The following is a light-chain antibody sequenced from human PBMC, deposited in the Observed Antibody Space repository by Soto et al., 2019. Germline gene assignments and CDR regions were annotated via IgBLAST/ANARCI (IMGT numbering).Light chain of an antibody. CDR1: QSVSSSY. V-gene: IGKV3-20*01. CDR3: RQYGSAPPYT. CDR2: GAS. J-gene: IGKJ2*01. Sequence: EIVLTQSPGTLSLSPGERATLSCRASQSVSSSYLAWYQQKPGQAPRLLIYGASSRATGIPDGFSGSGSGTDFALTISRLEPEEFAVYYCRQYGSAPPYTFGQGTKLEIK.